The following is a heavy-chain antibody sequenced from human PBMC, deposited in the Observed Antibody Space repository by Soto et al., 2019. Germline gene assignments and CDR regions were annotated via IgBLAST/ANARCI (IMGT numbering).Heavy chain of an antibody. D-gene: IGHD2-15*01. Sequence: EVQLVESGGGLVQPGGSLRLSCAASGFTFSSYNMNWVRQAPGKGLEWVSYISSSSTTIHYGDSVKGRFTISRDNAKNSLYLQMNSLRAEDTAVYYCARGVVYCSGGSCYLDSWGQGTLVTVSS. CDR3: ARGVVYCSGGSCYLDS. CDR1: GFTFSSYN. J-gene: IGHJ4*02. V-gene: IGHV3-48*01. CDR2: ISSSSTTI.